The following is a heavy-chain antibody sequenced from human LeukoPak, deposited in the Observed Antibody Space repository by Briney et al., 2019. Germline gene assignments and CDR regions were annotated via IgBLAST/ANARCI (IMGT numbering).Heavy chain of an antibody. J-gene: IGHJ4*02. CDR1: GFAFSSYG. Sequence: GGSLRLSCAASGFAFSSYGMHWVRQAPGKGLEWVAFINYSGKNRFHADSVKGRFTISRDNSKNTLYLQMNSLRAEDTAIYYCATYRQVLLPFESWGQGTLVTVSS. CDR2: INYSGKNR. CDR3: ATYRQVLLPFES. D-gene: IGHD2-8*02. V-gene: IGHV3-30*02.